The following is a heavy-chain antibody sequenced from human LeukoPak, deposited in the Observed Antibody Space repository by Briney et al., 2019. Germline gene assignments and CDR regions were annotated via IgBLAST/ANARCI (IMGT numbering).Heavy chain of an antibody. V-gene: IGHV1-24*01. D-gene: IGHD3-3*01. CDR3: ARDLGYDFWSGYYRAAFDY. CDR1: GYTLTELS. J-gene: IGHJ4*02. CDR2: FDPEDGET. Sequence: GASVKVSCKVSGYTLTELSMHWVRQAPGKGLEWMGGFDPEDGETIYAQKFQGRVTMTEDTSTSTAYMELRSLRSDDTAVYYCARDLGYDFWSGYYRAAFDYWGQGTLVTISS.